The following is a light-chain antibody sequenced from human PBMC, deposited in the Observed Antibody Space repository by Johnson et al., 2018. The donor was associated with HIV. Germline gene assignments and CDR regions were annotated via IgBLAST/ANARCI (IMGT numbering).Light chain of an antibody. CDR1: SSNIGNNY. CDR3: GTWDSSLSAYV. J-gene: IGLJ1*01. Sequence: QSVLTQPPSVSAAPGQKVTISCSGSSSNIGNNYVSWYQQLPGTAPKLLIYDNNKRPSGIPDRFSGSKSATSATLGITGLQTGDEADYYCGTWDSSLSAYVSGTGTNVTVL. CDR2: DNN. V-gene: IGLV1-51*01.